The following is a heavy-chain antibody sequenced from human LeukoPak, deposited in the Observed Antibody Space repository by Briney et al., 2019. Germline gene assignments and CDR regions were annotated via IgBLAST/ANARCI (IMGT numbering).Heavy chain of an antibody. Sequence: ASVKVSCKASGFSFTNYDINWVRQAPGKGLEWVGWINLNNENTRYAEKFQGRLTMTRKTSISTAFMELTSLTSEDTAIYYCGSYFYPSAFDHWGQGTQVTVSS. J-gene: IGHJ4*02. V-gene: IGHV1-8*01. CDR1: GFSFTNYD. CDR3: GSYFYPSAFDH. CDR2: INLNNENT. D-gene: IGHD3-3*01.